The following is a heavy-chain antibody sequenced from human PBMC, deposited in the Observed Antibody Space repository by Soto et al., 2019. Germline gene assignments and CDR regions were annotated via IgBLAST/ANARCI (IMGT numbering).Heavy chain of an antibody. CDR3: ARENGYSGYDNPLDY. Sequence: QVQLVESGGGVVQPGRSLRLSCAASGFTFSSYAMHWVRQAPGKGLEWVAVISYDGSNKYYADSVKGRFTISRDNSKNTLYLQMNRLRAEDTAVYYCARENGYSGYDNPLDYWGQGTLVTVSS. CDR2: ISYDGSNK. V-gene: IGHV3-30-3*01. D-gene: IGHD5-12*01. CDR1: GFTFSSYA. J-gene: IGHJ4*02.